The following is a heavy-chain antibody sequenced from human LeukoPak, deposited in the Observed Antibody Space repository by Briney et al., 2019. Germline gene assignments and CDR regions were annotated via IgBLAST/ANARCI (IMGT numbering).Heavy chain of an antibody. J-gene: IGHJ3*02. Sequence: SETLSLTCTVSGGSISSSSYYWGWIRQPPGKGLEWIGSIYYSGSTYYNPSLKSRVTISVDTSKNQFSLKLSSVTAADTAVYYCASREGSLDAFDIWGQGTMVTVSS. CDR3: ASREGSLDAFDI. D-gene: IGHD1-26*01. V-gene: IGHV4-39*07. CDR2: IYYSGST. CDR1: GGSISSSSYY.